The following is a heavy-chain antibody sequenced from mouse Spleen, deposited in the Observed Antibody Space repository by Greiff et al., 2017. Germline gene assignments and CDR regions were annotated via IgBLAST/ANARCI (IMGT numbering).Heavy chain of an antibody. V-gene: IGHV1-50*01. Sequence: QVQLQQPGAELVKPGASVKLSCKASGYTFTSYWMQWVKQRPGQGLEWIGEIDPSDSYTNYNQKFKGKATLTVDKSSSTAYMQLSSLTSEDSAVYYCARGGYGDPYYFDYWGQGTTLTVSS. CDR1: GYTFTSYW. D-gene: IGHD2-13*01. CDR3: ARGGYGDPYYFDY. CDR2: IDPSDSYT. J-gene: IGHJ2*01.